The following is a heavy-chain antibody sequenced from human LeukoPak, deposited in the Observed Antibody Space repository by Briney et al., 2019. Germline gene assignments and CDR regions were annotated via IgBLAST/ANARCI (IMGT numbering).Heavy chain of an antibody. J-gene: IGHJ4*02. CDR1: GYTFSSYY. CDR2: IHPSGGST. Sequence: GASVKASCKASGYTFSSYYMHWVRQAPGQGLEWMGIIHPSGGSTTYAQKFQGRVTMTRDTSTSTVYMELSSLRSEGTAVYYCASDDFWSGHALENWGQGTLVTVSS. CDR3: ASDDFWSGHALEN. V-gene: IGHV1-46*01. D-gene: IGHD3-3*01.